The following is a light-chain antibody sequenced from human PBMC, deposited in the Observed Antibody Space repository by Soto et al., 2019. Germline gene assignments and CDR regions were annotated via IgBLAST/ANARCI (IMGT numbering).Light chain of an antibody. J-gene: IGLJ1*01. CDR2: EVD. Sequence: QSALTQPASVSGSPGQSITISCAGTGGDIGYFNYVSWYQQQPGKAPKLMIYEVDNRPSGVSVRFSGSKSGSTAPLTISGLQAEDEADYYCKSYAVGSIYAFGTGTKVTVL. V-gene: IGLV2-14*01. CDR3: KSYAVGSIYA. CDR1: GGDIGYFNY.